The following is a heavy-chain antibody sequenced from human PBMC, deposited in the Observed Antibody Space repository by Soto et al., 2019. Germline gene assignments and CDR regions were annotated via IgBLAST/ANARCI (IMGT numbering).Heavy chain of an antibody. D-gene: IGHD6-19*01. CDR2: IKSKTDGGTT. V-gene: IGHV3-15*07. CDR1: GFTFSNAW. Sequence: EVQLVESGGGLVKPGGSLRLSCEASGFTFSNAWMNWVRQAPGKGLEWVGRIKSKTDGGTTDYAAPAKGRFTISRDDSKNTLYLQMNSLKTEDTAVYYCTVAVAGTRRFDYWGQGTLVTVSS. CDR3: TVAVAGTRRFDY. J-gene: IGHJ4*02.